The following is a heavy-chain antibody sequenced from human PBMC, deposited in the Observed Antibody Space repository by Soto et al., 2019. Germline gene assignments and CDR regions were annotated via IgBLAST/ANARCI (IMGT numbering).Heavy chain of an antibody. J-gene: IGHJ4*02. Sequence: SETLSLTCAVYGGSFSGYYWSWIRQPPGKGLEWIGEINHRGSTNYNPSLKSRVTISVDTSKNQFSLKLNSVTAADTAVYYCARGRVISYWGQGTLVTVSS. CDR3: ARGRVISY. CDR2: INHRGST. CDR1: GGSFSGYY. D-gene: IGHD2-21*01. V-gene: IGHV4-34*01.